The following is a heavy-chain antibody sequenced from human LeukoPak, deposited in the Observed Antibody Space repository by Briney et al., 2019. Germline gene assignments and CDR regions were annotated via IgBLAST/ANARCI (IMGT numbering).Heavy chain of an antibody. CDR1: GFTFNQYA. D-gene: IGHD1-26*01. V-gene: IGHV3-23*01. J-gene: IGHJ4*02. CDR3: AKSGLVGATTPYFDY. Sequence: GGSLRLSCVASGFTFNQYAMSWVRQAPGKGLEWVSTLSGSGGSTYYADSVKGRFTISRDNSKNTLFLQMDSLRAEDTAVYYCAKSGLVGATTPYFDYWGQGTLVTVSS. CDR2: LSGSGGST.